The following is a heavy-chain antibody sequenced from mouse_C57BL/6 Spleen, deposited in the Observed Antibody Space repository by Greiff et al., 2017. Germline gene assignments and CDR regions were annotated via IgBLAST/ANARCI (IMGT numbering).Heavy chain of an antibody. J-gene: IGHJ2*01. CDR1: GFTFSDYY. CDR2: INYDGSST. Sequence: EVMLVESEGGLVQPGSSMKLSCTASGFTFSDYYMAWVRQVPEKGLEWVANINYDGSSTYYLDSLKSRFIISRDNAKNILYLQMSSLKSEDTATYYCARDWGYYFYYWGQCTTLTVSS. V-gene: IGHV5-16*01. CDR3: ARDWGYYFYY.